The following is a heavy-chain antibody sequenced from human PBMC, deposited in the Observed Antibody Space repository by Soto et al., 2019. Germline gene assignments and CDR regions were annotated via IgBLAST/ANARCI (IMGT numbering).Heavy chain of an antibody. J-gene: IGHJ5*02. Sequence: IGSTNYNPSLKSRVTISVDTSKNQFSLKLSSVTAADTAVYYCARHYEDGENWFDPWGQGTLVTVSS. V-gene: IGHV4-59*08. CDR3: ARHYEDGENWFDP. CDR2: IGST. D-gene: IGHD3-10*01.